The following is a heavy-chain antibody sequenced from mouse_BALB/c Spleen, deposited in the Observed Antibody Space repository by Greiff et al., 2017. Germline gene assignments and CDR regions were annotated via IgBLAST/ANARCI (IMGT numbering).Heavy chain of an antibody. CDR1: GFTFSSYG. Sequence: EVKVVESGGDLVKPGGSLKLSCAASGFTFSSYGMSWVRQTPDKRLEWVATISSGGSYTYYPDSVKGRFTISRDNAKNTLYLQMSSLKSEDTAMYYCARNYDSDYFDYWGQGTTLTVSS. D-gene: IGHD2-4*01. J-gene: IGHJ2*01. V-gene: IGHV5-6*01. CDR3: ARNYDSDYFDY. CDR2: ISSGGSYT.